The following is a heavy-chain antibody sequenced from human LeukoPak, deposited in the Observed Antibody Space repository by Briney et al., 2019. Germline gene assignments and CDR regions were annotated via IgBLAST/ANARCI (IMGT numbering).Heavy chain of an antibody. Sequence: ASVKVSCKTSGYIFSMSWMHWVRQAPGQGLEWMGWINPNSGGTNYAQKFQGRVTMTRDTSISTAYMELSRLRSDDTAVYYCATKGRTLDTAMVTYAFDIWGQGTMVTVSS. CDR1: GYIFSMSW. CDR2: INPNSGGT. V-gene: IGHV1-2*02. J-gene: IGHJ3*02. D-gene: IGHD5-18*01. CDR3: ATKGRTLDTAMVTYAFDI.